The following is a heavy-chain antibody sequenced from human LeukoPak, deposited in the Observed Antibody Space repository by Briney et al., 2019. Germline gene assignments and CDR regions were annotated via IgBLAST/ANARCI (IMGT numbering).Heavy chain of an antibody. V-gene: IGHV4-34*01. D-gene: IGHD3-16*02. J-gene: IGHJ4*02. CDR1: GGSFSGYY. CDR3: ARVTYYDYVWGSYRYRNYFDY. CDR2: INHSGST. Sequence: PSETLSLTCAVYGGSFSGYYWSWIRQPPGKGLEWIGEINHSGSTNYNPSLKSRVTISVDTSKNQFSLKLSSVTAADTAVYYCARVTYYDYVWGSYRYRNYFDYWGQGTLVTVSS.